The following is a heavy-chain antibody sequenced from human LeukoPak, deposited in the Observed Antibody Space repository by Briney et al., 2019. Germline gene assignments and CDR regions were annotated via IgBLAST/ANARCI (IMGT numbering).Heavy chain of an antibody. D-gene: IGHD5-18*01. Sequence: GGSLRLSCAASGFTFNNYGMNWVRQAPGKGLEWVSGINWNGGSTYYADSVKGRFTISRDNAKNSLYLQMNSLRAEDTALYHCARDRSYGSFDYWGQGTLVTVSS. CDR1: GFTFNNYG. J-gene: IGHJ4*02. CDR3: ARDRSYGSFDY. V-gene: IGHV3-20*01. CDR2: INWNGGST.